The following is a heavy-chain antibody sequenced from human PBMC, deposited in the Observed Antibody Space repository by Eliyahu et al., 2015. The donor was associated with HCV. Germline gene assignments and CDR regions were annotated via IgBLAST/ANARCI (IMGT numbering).Heavy chain of an antibody. D-gene: IGHD1-14*01. CDR1: GGSISSSSYY. V-gene: IGHV4-39*01. CDR3: ARHTGIPGSRTHDAFDI. Sequence: QLQLQESGPGLVKPSETLSLTCTVSGGSISSSSYYWGWIRQPPGKGLEWIGSIYYSGSTYYNPSLKSRVTISVDTSKNQFSLKLSSVTAADTAVYYCARHTGIPGSRTHDAFDIWGQGTMVTVSS. J-gene: IGHJ3*02. CDR2: IYYSGST.